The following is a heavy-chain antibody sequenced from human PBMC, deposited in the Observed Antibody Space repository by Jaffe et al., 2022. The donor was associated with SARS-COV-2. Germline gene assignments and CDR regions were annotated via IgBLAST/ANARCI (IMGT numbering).Heavy chain of an antibody. CDR3: ARGGYHSDSTPYIPHMDV. J-gene: IGHJ6*03. V-gene: IGHV3-20*04. D-gene: IGHD3-22*01. Sequence: EVQLVESGGGVARPGGSLRLSCAASGFTFDDHGMSWVRQAPGKGLEWVAGINWDGAKRGYADSVRGQFIVSRDNAKNFLYLQMNSLRVEDTALYYCARGGYHSDSTPYIPHMDVWGKGTTVTVSS. CDR2: INWDGAKR. CDR1: GFTFDDHG.